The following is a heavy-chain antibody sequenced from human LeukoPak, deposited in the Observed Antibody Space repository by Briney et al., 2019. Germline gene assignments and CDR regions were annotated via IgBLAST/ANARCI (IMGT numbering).Heavy chain of an antibody. CDR2: IYHSGST. J-gene: IGHJ6*04. CDR3: ARIVVVPAAQVRYYYYGMDV. CDR1: GYSISSGYF. D-gene: IGHD2-2*01. V-gene: IGHV4-38-2*01. Sequence: SETLSLTCAVSGYSISSGYFWGWIRQPPGKGLEWNGSIYHSGSTYYNPSLKSRVTISVDTSKNQFSLKLSSVTAADTAVYYCARIVVVPAAQVRYYYYGMDVWGKGTTVTVSS.